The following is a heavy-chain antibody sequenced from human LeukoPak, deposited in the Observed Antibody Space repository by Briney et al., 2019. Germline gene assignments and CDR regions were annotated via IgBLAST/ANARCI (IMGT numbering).Heavy chain of an antibody. Sequence: ASVKVSCKTSGYTFITYGISWVRQAPGQGLEWMGWITAYNGNTKYAQKLQGRVTTTTDTSTSTAYMELRSLRSDDTAVYYCARVNYDILTGYYIPHAFDIWGQGTMVTVSS. J-gene: IGHJ3*02. D-gene: IGHD3-9*01. V-gene: IGHV1-18*01. CDR1: GYTFITYG. CDR3: ARVNYDILTGYYIPHAFDI. CDR2: ITAYNGNT.